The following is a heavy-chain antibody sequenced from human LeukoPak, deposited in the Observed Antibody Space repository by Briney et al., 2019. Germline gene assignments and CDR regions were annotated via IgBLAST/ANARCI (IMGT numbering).Heavy chain of an antibody. Sequence: GESLKISCKGSGYSFTNYWIGWVRQMPGKGLEWMGIIKDSGTTIYPQKFQGRVTMTRDTSTSTVYMEVSSLRSEDTAVYYYARESPHTFYFDYWGQGTLVTVSS. V-gene: IGHV1-46*01. CDR2: IKDSGTT. J-gene: IGHJ4*02. CDR1: GYSFTNYW. CDR3: ARESPHTFYFDY. D-gene: IGHD3-16*01.